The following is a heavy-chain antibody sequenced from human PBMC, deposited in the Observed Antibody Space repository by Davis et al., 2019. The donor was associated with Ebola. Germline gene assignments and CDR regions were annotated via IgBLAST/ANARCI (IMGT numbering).Heavy chain of an antibody. Sequence: SGPTLVKPTQTLTLTCTFTGFSLSTGSMRVNWTRQPPGKALEWLAHIDWDDDKFYSTSLRTRLTISKGTSKNQVVLTVTNMDPVDTATYYWARSNSAYYRGFDYWGQGTLVTVSS. CDR1: GFSLSTGSMR. J-gene: IGHJ4*02. V-gene: IGHV2-70*04. CDR2: IDWDDDK. D-gene: IGHD3-22*01. CDR3: ARSNSAYYRGFDY.